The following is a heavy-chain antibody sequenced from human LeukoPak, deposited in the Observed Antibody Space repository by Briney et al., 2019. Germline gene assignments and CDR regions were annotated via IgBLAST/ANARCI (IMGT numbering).Heavy chain of an antibody. CDR2: IWYDGSNK. CDR3: AREENSYAPRKLVDY. CDR1: GFTFSSYG. V-gene: IGHV3-33*01. Sequence: PGGSLRLSCAASGFTFSSYGMHWVRQAPGKGLEWVAVIWYDGSNKYYADSVKGRFTISRDNSKNTLYLQMNSLRAEDTAVYYCAREENSYAPRKLVDYWGQGTLVTVSS. D-gene: IGHD5-18*01. J-gene: IGHJ4*02.